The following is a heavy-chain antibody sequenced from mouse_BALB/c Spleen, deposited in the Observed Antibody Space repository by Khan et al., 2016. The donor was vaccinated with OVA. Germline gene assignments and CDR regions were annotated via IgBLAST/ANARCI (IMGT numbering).Heavy chain of an antibody. V-gene: IGHV3-2*02. CDR3: ARSGTISTVVAADFDS. Sequence: EVQLQESGPGLVKPSQSLSLTCTVTGYSITSDYAWYWIRQFPGNQLEWMGYIKYSGSTSYNPSLKSRISITRNTSQNQFFLQLSSLTTEDTATYYCARSGTISTVVAADFDSWGQGTTLTVSS. CDR2: IKYSGST. CDR1: GYSITSDYA. D-gene: IGHD1-1*01. J-gene: IGHJ2*01.